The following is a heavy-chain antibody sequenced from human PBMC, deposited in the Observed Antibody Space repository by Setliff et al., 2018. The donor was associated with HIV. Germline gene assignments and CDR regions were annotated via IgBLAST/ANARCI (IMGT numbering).Heavy chain of an antibody. Sequence: ASVKVSCKASGNSFTDYYIDWVRQAPGQGLEWLGRINPDTGDTNYAQKVRGRVTITADESTTTAYMAFTNLRSDDTAVYFCATYFGELLAWGQGTPVTVSS. D-gene: IGHD3-10*01. J-gene: IGHJ5*02. V-gene: IGHV1-2*06. CDR2: INPDTGDT. CDR1: GNSFTDYY. CDR3: ATYFGELLA.